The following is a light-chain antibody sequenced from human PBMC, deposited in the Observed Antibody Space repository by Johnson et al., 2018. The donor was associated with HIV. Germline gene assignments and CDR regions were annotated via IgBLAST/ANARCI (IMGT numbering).Light chain of an antibody. Sequence: QLVLTQPPSVSAAPGQKVTISCSGSSSNIGNNYVPWYQQLPGTAPKLLIYENNKRPSGIPDRFSGSKSGTSATLGITGLQTGDEADYYCGTWDSSLSAGGVFGTGTKVTVL. CDR2: ENN. V-gene: IGLV1-51*02. CDR1: SSNIGNNY. J-gene: IGLJ1*01. CDR3: GTWDSSLSAGGV.